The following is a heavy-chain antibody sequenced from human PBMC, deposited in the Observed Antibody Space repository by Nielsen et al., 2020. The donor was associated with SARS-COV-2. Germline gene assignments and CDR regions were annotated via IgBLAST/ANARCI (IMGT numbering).Heavy chain of an antibody. V-gene: IGHV3-30*02. D-gene: IGHD3-10*01. J-gene: IGHJ4*02. CDR2: IWYDGTNE. CDR1: GFIFRTYG. CDR3: AKDRSTMVRGVMSRRYFDY. Sequence: GESLKISCVASGFIFRTYGMHWVRQAPGKGLEWVAVIWYDGTNEYYADSVKGRFTISRDNSKNTLYLQMNSLRGEDTAVYYCAKDRSTMVRGVMSRRYFDYWGQGTLVTVSS.